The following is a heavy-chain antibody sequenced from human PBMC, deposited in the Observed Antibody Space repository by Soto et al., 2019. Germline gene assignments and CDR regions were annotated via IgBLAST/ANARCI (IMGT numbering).Heavy chain of an antibody. J-gene: IGHJ4*02. CDR1: GFTFSNYW. D-gene: IGHD3-16*02. CDR3: ARDLVNY. Sequence: GGSLRLSCAASGFTFSNYWMSWVRQVPGKGPEWVANIKHDGSENYYVDSVKGRFTISRDNAKNSLFLQMNSLRAEDTAVYYCARDLVNYWGQGTLVTVSS. CDR2: IKHDGSEN. V-gene: IGHV3-7*05.